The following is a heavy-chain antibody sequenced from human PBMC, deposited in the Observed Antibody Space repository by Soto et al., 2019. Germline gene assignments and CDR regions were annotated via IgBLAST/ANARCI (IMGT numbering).Heavy chain of an antibody. CDR2: IIPILGIA. CDR3: ARVPYYYDSSGYYGGGGHAFDI. D-gene: IGHD3-22*01. CDR1: GYTFTSYT. V-gene: IGHV1-69*02. J-gene: IGHJ3*02. Sequence: SVKVSCKASGYTFTSYTISWVRQAPGQGLEWMGRIIPILGIANYAQKFQGRVTITADKSTSTAYMELSSLRSEDTAVYYCARVPYYYDSSGYYGGGGHAFDIWGQGTMVTVSS.